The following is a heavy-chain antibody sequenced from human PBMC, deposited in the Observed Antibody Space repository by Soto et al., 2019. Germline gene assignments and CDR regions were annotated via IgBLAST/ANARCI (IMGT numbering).Heavy chain of an antibody. CDR1: GFTFSSYA. CDR2: ISGSGGST. V-gene: IGHV3-23*01. D-gene: IGHD5-12*01. J-gene: IGHJ4*02. Sequence: EVQLLESGGGLVQPGGSLRLSCAASGFTFSSYAMSWVRQAPGKGLEWVSAISGSGGSTYYAESVKGRFTISRDNSKNTLYLQMNSLRAEDTAVYYCAKALTGGYDVLDYWGQGTLVTVSS. CDR3: AKALTGGYDVLDY.